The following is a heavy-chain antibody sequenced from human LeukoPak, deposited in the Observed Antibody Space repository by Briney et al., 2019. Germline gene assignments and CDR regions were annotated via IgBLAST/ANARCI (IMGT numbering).Heavy chain of an antibody. CDR2: IIPIFGTA. CDR1: GGTFSSYA. CDR3: ARTKNRYSSGWLYPFHFGY. D-gene: IGHD6-19*01. J-gene: IGHJ4*02. V-gene: IGHV1-69*01. Sequence: ASVKVSCKASGGTFSSYAISWVRQAPGQGLEWMGGIIPIFGTANYAQKFQGRVTITADESTSTAYMELSSLRSEDTAVYYCARTKNRYSSGWLYPFHFGYWGQGTLVTVSS.